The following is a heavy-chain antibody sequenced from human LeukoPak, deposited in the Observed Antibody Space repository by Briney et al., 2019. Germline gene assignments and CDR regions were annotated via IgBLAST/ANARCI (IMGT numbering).Heavy chain of an antibody. V-gene: IGHV4-34*01. CDR2: INHSGST. D-gene: IGHD2-2*02. Sequence: SETLSLTCAVYGGSFSGYYWSWIRQPPGKGLEWIGKINHSGSTNYNPSLKSRVTTSVDTSKNQFSLKLSSVTAADTAVYYCARGRYCSSTSCYKYAFDIWGQGTMVTVSS. J-gene: IGHJ3*02. CDR1: GGSFSGYY. CDR3: ARGRYCSSTSCYKYAFDI.